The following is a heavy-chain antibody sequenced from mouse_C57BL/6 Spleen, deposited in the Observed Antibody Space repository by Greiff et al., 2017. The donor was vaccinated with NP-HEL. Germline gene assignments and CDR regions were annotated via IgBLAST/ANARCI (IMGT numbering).Heavy chain of an antibody. V-gene: IGHV1-69*01. CDR3: ARRDYGSSLSYWYFDV. D-gene: IGHD1-1*01. Sequence: QVQLKQPGAELVMPGASVKLSCKASGYTFTSYWMHWVKQRPGQGLEWIGEIDPSDSYPNYNQKFKGKSTLTVDKSSSTAYMQLSSLTSEDSAVYYCARRDYGSSLSYWYFDVWGTGTTVTVSS. J-gene: IGHJ1*03. CDR1: GYTFTSYW. CDR2: IDPSDSYP.